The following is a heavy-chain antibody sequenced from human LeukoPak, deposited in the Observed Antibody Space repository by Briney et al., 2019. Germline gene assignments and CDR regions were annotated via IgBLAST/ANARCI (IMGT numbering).Heavy chain of an antibody. V-gene: IGHV1-8*01. CDR1: GYTFTSYD. J-gene: IGHJ3*02. D-gene: IGHD3-22*01. CDR2: MNPNSGNT. Sequence: ASVKVSCKASGYTFTSYDINWVRQATGQGLEWMGWMNPNSGNTGYAQKFQGRVTMTRNTSISTAYMELSSLRSEDTAVYYCASRPYYYDSSGYYRDAFDIWGQGTMVTVSS. CDR3: ASRPYYYDSSGYYRDAFDI.